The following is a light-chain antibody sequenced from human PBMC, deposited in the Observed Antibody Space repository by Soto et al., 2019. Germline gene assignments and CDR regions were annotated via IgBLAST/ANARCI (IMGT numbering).Light chain of an antibody. CDR1: QNIRNY. V-gene: IGKV1-33*01. Sequence: DIQMTQSPSSLSASVGDRVTSACQACQNIRNYLHWYQKKRGKAPKLLIYDASNLETGVLSRFSGSGSGTDFTFTISSLQTEDIATNYCQQYDNFPRAINFGQGTRLEIK. J-gene: IGKJ5*01. CDR2: DAS. CDR3: QQYDNFPRAIN.